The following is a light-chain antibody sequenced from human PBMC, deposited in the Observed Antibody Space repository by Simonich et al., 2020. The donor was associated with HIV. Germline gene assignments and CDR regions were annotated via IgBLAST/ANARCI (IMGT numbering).Light chain of an antibody. CDR3: VLYMGSGIWV. J-gene: IGLJ3*02. CDR2: STN. V-gene: IGLV8-61*01. CDR1: SGSVSTSSS. Sequence: QTVVTQEPSFSVSPGGTVTLTCGLSSGSVSTSSSPSWYQQTPGPAPPTLIYSTNTRSSGFPDRFAGSILGNKAALTITGAQADDESDYYCVLYMGSGIWVFGGGTKLTVL.